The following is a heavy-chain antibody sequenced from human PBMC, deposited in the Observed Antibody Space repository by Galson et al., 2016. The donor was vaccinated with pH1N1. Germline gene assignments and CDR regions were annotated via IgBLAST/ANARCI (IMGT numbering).Heavy chain of an antibody. CDR3: AKGGSPQTPNEAFDV. J-gene: IGHJ3*01. V-gene: IGHV3-23*01. Sequence: SLRLSCAASGFTFSTFAMIWVRQAPGKGLEWVSVISGNGGSPFYADSVKGRFTISRDNSKNTLFLQMNSLRVEDTALYYFAKGGSPQTPNEAFDVWGQGSMVTVSS. D-gene: IGHD3-16*01. CDR2: ISGNGGSP. CDR1: GFTFSTFA.